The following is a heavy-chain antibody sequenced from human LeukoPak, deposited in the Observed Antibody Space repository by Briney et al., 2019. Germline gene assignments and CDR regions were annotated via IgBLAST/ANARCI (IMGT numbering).Heavy chain of an antibody. Sequence: SQTLSLTCAISGDSVSGNSAAWNWIRQSPSRGLEWLGRTYYRSKWYNDYAVSVKSRITINPDTYKNQFSLQLNSVTPEDTAVYYCARGIEDYSGSYSWFHVWGQGTLVTVSS. V-gene: IGHV6-1*01. J-gene: IGHJ4*02. CDR2: TYYRSKWYN. D-gene: IGHD1-26*01. CDR1: GDSVSGNSAA. CDR3: ARGIEDYSGSYSWFHV.